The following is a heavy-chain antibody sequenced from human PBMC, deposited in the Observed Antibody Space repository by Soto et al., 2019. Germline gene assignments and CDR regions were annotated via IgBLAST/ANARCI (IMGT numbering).Heavy chain of an antibody. CDR1: GGSISSSSYY. D-gene: IGHD3-16*02. Sequence: QLQLQESGPGLVKPSETLSLTCTVSGGSISSSSYYWGWLRQPPGKGLEWIGSIYYSGGTYYNPCLKSRVTISVDTSKNEFSLKLSSVTAADRAVYYGARPVGLHVGELSGDEDPRGVAFDIWGQGTMVTVSS. J-gene: IGHJ3*02. V-gene: IGHV4-39*01. CDR2: IYYSGGT. CDR3: ARPVGLHVGELSGDEDPRGVAFDI.